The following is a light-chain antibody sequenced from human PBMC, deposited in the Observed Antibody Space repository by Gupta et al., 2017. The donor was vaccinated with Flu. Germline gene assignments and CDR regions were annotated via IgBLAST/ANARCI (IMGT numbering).Light chain of an antibody. CDR2: AAS. V-gene: IGKV1-39*01. Sequence: DIQLTQSPSSLSASVGDRVTITCRASQSIRTYLNWYQQKPGKAPKLLIYAASSLQSGVPSRFSGSGSGTDFTLTISRLQPEDFATYYCQQRVSTPRTFGQGTKVEIK. J-gene: IGKJ1*01. CDR3: QQRVSTPRT. CDR1: QSIRTY.